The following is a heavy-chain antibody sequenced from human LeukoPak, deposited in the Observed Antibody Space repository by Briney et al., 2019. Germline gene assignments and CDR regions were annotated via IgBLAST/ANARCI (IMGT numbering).Heavy chain of an antibody. CDR2: INTNTGNP. CDR1: GYTFTSYA. J-gene: IGHJ6*03. Sequence: ASVKVSCKASGYTFTSYAMNWVRQAPGQGLEWMGWINTNTGNPTYAQGFTGRFVFSLDTSVSTAYLQISSLKAEDTAVYYCARGGAVKRLLWFGERAGGYYYYMDVWGKGTTVTISS. CDR3: ARGGAVKRLLWFGERAGGYYYYMDV. D-gene: IGHD3-10*01. V-gene: IGHV7-4-1*02.